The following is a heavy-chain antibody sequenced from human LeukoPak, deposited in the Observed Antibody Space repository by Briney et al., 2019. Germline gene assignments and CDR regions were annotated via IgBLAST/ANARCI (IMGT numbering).Heavy chain of an antibody. J-gene: IGHJ4*02. CDR1: GFTFSSYA. Sequence: PGGSLRLSCAASGFTFSSYAMHCVRQAPGKRLEWVAVISYDVSNKYYTDTVKGRFTISRDNSKNTLYLQMNSLRAEDTAVYYCAREVYDSSVYYSHWGQGTLVTVSS. V-gene: IGHV3-30-3*01. CDR3: AREVYDSSVYYSH. D-gene: IGHD3-22*01. CDR2: ISYDVSNK.